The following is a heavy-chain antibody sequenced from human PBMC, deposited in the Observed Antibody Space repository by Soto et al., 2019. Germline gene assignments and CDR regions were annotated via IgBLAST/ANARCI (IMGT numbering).Heavy chain of an antibody. V-gene: IGHV1-69*13. J-gene: IGHJ4*02. CDR1: GGTFSSYA. D-gene: IGHD4-17*01. Sequence: SVKVSCKASGGTFSSYAISWVRQAPGQGLEWMGGIIPIFGTANYAQKFQGRVTITADESTSTAYMELSSLRSENTAVYYCATSYGDYDFDYWGQGTLVTVSS. CDR3: ATSYGDYDFDY. CDR2: IIPIFGTA.